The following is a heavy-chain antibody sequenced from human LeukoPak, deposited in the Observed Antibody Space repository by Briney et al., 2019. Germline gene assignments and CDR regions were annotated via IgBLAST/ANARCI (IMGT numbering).Heavy chain of an antibody. D-gene: IGHD3-16*02. CDR2: IKQDGSEK. J-gene: IGHJ4*02. CDR3: ARVMITFGGVIVLFDY. V-gene: IGHV3-7*01. Sequence: GGSLRLSCAASGFTFSSYWMSWVRQAPGKGLEWVANIKQDGSEKNYVDSVKGRFTISRDNAKNSLYLQMNSLRAEDTAVYYCARVMITFGGVIVLFDYWGQGTLVTVSS. CDR1: GFTFSSYW.